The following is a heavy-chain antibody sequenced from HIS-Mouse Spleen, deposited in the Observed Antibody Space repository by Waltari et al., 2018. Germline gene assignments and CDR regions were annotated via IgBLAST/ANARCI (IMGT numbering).Heavy chain of an antibody. V-gene: IGHV3-30*04. CDR2: IYYDGSNK. D-gene: IGHD6-19*01. CDR3: ARAGDSSGWRDFDY. CDR1: GFTFSIYA. Sequence: QVQLVESGGGVVQPGRSLRLCCAASGFTFSIYAMHWVRQATGTGVGGVAGIYYDGSNKYYADSVKGRFTISRDNSKNTLYLQMNSLRAEDTAVYYCARAGDSSGWRDFDYWGQGTLVTVSS. J-gene: IGHJ4*02.